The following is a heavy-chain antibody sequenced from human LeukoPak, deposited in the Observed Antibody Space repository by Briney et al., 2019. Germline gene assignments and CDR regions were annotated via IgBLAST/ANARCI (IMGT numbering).Heavy chain of an antibody. V-gene: IGHV4-4*07. CDR3: ASYRIGPYGGYAAFDY. CDR1: GGSISSYY. D-gene: IGHD5-12*01. J-gene: IGHJ4*02. CDR2: IYTSGST. Sequence: SETLSLTCTVSGGSISSYYWSWIRQPAGKGLEWIGRIYTSGSTNYNPSLKSRVTMSVDTSKNQFSLKLSSATAADTAVYYCASYRIGPYGGYAAFDYWGQGTLVTVSS.